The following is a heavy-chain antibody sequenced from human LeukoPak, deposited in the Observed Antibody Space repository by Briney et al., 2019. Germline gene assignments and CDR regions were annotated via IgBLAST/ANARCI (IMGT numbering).Heavy chain of an antibody. D-gene: IGHD1-26*01. CDR2: INHSGST. CDR3: ARGYSGSYGRFDY. V-gene: IGHV4-34*01. Sequence: PSETLSLTCAVYGGSLSGYYWSWIRQPPEKGLEWIGEINHSGSTNYNPSLKSRVTISVDTSKNQFSLKLSSVTAADTAVYYCARGYSGSYGRFDYWGQGTLVTVSS. J-gene: IGHJ4*02. CDR1: GGSLSGYY.